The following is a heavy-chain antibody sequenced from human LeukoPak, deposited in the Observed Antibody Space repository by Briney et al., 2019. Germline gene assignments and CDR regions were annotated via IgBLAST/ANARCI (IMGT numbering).Heavy chain of an antibody. CDR1: GFTFSSYA. D-gene: IGHD5-24*01. CDR3: AKGPGRWLQLRYFDF. Sequence: GGSLRLSCAASGFTFSSYAMSWVRQAPGKGLEWVSAISGSGGSTYYADSVKGRFTISRDNSKNTLYLQMSSLRADDTAVYYCAKGPGRWLQLRYFDFWGQGTLAIVSS. V-gene: IGHV3-23*01. J-gene: IGHJ4*02. CDR2: ISGSGGST.